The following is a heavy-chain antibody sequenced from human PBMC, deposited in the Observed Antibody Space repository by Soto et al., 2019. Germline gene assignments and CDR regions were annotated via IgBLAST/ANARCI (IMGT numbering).Heavy chain of an antibody. CDR3: AREGYYGSGSPLNWFDP. V-gene: IGHV4-30-4*01. Sequence: NPSETLSLTCTVSGGSISSGDYYWSWIRQPPGKGLEWIGYIYYSGSTYYNPSLKSRVTISVDTSKNQFSLKLSSVTAADTAVYYCAREGYYGSGSPLNWFDPWGQGTLVTVSS. J-gene: IGHJ5*02. CDR1: GGSISSGDYY. CDR2: IYYSGST. D-gene: IGHD3-10*01.